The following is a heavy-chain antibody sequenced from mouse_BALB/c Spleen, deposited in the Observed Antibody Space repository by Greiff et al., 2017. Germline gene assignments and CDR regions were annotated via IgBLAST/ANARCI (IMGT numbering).Heavy chain of an antibody. CDR2: ISSGGSYT. Sequence: EVQGVESGGGLVKPGGSLKLSCAASGFTFSSYAMSWVRQTPEKRLEWVATISSGGSYTYYPDSVKGRFTIPRDNAKNTLYLQMSSLRSEDTAMYYCARQGYDYDWFAYWGQGTLVTVSA. D-gene: IGHD2-4*01. V-gene: IGHV5-9-3*01. CDR1: GFTFSSYA. J-gene: IGHJ3*01. CDR3: ARQGYDYDWFAY.